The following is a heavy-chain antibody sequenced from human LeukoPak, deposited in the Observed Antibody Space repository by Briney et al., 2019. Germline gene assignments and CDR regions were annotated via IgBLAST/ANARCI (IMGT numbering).Heavy chain of an antibody. V-gene: IGHV4-39*07. D-gene: IGHD3-16*01. Sequence: SETLSLTCTVSGGFITTRSSYWGWIRQPPGKGLEWIWSIYYSGSTYYNPSLKSRVTISVDTSKNQLSLNLNSVTAADTAVYYCARDNDSRDPPHFDYWGQGTLVTVSS. CDR2: IYYSGST. CDR3: ARDNDSRDPPHFDY. J-gene: IGHJ4*02. CDR1: GGFITTRSSY.